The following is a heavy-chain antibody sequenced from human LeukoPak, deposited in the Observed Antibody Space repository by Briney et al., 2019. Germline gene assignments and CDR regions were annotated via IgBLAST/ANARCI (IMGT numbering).Heavy chain of an antibody. CDR2: ISFDGSNK. CDR3: AKVSRYGSGRAYCYGMDV. V-gene: IGHV3-30*18. CDR1: GFTFSSYG. D-gene: IGHD3-10*01. J-gene: IGHJ6*02. Sequence: GGSLRLSCAASGFTFSSYGVHWVRQAPGKGLEWVAVISFDGSNKYYADPVKGRFNISRDNSKNTLYLQMNSLRAEDTAVYYCAKVSRYGSGRAYCYGMDVWGQGTTVTVSS.